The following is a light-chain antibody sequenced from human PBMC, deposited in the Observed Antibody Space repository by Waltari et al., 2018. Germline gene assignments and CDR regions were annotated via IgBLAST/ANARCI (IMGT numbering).Light chain of an antibody. CDR1: QHIGRY. Sequence: ELVLTQSPGTLSLSPGVRATLSCSASQHIGRYLVWYQQKPGQPPRLLIYAASTRATGIPDRFIGSGSGTDFSLTIARLEPEDFAVYFCQNHERLPATFGQGTKVEI. CDR3: QNHERLPAT. CDR2: AAS. V-gene: IGKV3-20*01. J-gene: IGKJ1*01.